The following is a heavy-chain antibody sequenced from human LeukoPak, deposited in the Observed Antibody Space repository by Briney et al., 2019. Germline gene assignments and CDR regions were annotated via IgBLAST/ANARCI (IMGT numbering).Heavy chain of an antibody. CDR3: ARHHDGGPKLRLDF. D-gene: IGHD2-15*01. CDR2: FHYSGST. CDR1: GASVSNYY. J-gene: IGHJ4*02. V-gene: IGHV4-59*08. Sequence: SETLSLTCTVSGASVSNYYWSWIRQSPGKGLEWIGFFHYSGSTNYNPSLNSRVTTSIDTSMNQLSLTLVSVTAADTAVDFCARHHDGGPKLRLDFWGLGVLVTVSS.